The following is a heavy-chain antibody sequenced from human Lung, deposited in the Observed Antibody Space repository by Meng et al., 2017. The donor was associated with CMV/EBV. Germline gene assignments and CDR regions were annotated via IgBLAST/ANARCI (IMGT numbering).Heavy chain of an antibody. CDR1: GYTFTSYD. J-gene: IGHJ6*02. Sequence: ASVKVSXKASGYTFTSYDINWVRQATGQGLEWMGWMNPNSGNTGYAQKFQGRVTITRNTSISTAYMELSSLRSEDTAVYYCARGRAGYYYYGMDVWGQGTTGTVSS. CDR3: ARGRAGYYYYGMDV. D-gene: IGHD6-19*01. V-gene: IGHV1-8*03. CDR2: MNPNSGNT.